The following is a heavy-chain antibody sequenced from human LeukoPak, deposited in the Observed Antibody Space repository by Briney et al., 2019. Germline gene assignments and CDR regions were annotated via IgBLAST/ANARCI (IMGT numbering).Heavy chain of an antibody. V-gene: IGHV1-46*01. CDR3: ASGERGGLSGNLGGLFAMYYTYYYMDV. D-gene: IGHD3-16*01. J-gene: IGHJ6*03. CDR2: INPSDGAT. CDR1: GYTFTKYY. Sequence: ASVKVSCKASGYTFTKYYIHWVRQAPGQGLEWMGMINPSDGATTYAQRFQGRVTMTRDMSTTTVYMDLRSLRSEDTAVYFCASGERGGLSGNLGGLFAMYYTYYYMDVWGRGTTVTVSS.